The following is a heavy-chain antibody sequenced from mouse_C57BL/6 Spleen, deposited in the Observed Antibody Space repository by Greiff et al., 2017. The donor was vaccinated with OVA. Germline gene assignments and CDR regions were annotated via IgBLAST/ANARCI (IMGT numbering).Heavy chain of an antibody. J-gene: IGHJ2*01. CDR1: GYTFTSYW. D-gene: IGHD3-1*01. Sequence: VQLQQPGAELVMPGASVKLSCKASGYTFTSYWMHWVKQRPGQGLEWIGEIDPSDSYTNYNQKFQGKSTLTVDKSSSTAYMQLSSLTSEDSAVYYCARSGGPYYLDYWGQGTTLTVSS. V-gene: IGHV1-69*01. CDR2: IDPSDSYT. CDR3: ARSGGPYYLDY.